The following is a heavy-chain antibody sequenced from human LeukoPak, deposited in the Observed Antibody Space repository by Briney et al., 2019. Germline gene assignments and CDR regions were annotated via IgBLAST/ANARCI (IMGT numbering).Heavy chain of an antibody. D-gene: IGHD3-10*01. Sequence: GGSLRLSCAASGFAFSNYWMHWVRQAPGKGLVWVSRINTDGTSTSYADSVQGRFTISRDNAMNTLFLQMNTLRAEDTAVYYCASHYASGSSSGYWGQGTLVTVSS. J-gene: IGHJ4*02. V-gene: IGHV3-74*01. CDR2: INTDGTST. CDR3: ASHYASGSSSGY. CDR1: GFAFSNYW.